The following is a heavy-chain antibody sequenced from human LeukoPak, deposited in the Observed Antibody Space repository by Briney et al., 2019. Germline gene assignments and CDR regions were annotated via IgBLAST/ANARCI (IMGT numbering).Heavy chain of an antibody. D-gene: IGHD6-13*01. Sequence: SQTLSLTCTVSGGSISSGSYYWSWIRQPAGKGLEWIGRIYTSGSTNYNPSLKSRVTISVDTSKNQFSLKLSSVTAADTAVYYCARHRGSSWYYRLAFDIWGQGTMVTVSS. CDR3: ARHRGSSWYYRLAFDI. CDR1: GGSISSGSYY. CDR2: IYTSGST. J-gene: IGHJ3*02. V-gene: IGHV4-61*02.